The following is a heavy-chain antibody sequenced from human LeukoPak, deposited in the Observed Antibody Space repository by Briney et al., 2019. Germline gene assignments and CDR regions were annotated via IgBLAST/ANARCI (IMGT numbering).Heavy chain of an antibody. V-gene: IGHV4-39*07. CDR2: IYYSGST. CDR3: ARANIAVAGTIMV. Sequence: PSETLSLTCTVSGGSISSSSYYWGWIRQPPGKGLEWIGSIYYSGSTYYNPSLKSRVTISVDTSKNQFSLKLSSVTAADTAVYYCARANIAVAGTIMVWGQGTLVTVPS. J-gene: IGHJ4*02. D-gene: IGHD6-19*01. CDR1: GGSISSSSYY.